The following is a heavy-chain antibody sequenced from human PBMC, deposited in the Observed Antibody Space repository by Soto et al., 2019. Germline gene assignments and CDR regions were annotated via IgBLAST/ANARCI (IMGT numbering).Heavy chain of an antibody. CDR1: GGSISSSSYY. CDR3: ARLDYYGSGTADY. D-gene: IGHD3-10*01. V-gene: IGHV4-39*01. CDR2: IYYSGST. Sequence: QLQLQESGPGLVKPSETLSLTCTVSGGSISSSSYYWGWIRQPPGKGLEWIGSIYYSGSTYYNPSLKRRVTISGDTSKNQFSLRLSSVTAADTAVYYCARLDYYGSGTADYWGQGTLVTVSS. J-gene: IGHJ4*02.